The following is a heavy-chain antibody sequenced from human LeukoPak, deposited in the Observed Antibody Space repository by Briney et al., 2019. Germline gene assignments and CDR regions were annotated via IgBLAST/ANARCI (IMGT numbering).Heavy chain of an antibody. D-gene: IGHD3-9*01. CDR1: GGSISSSNW. CDR2: IYHSGST. Sequence: SETLSLTCAVSGGSISSSNWWSWVRQPPGKGLEWIGGIYHSGSTNYNPSLKSRVTISVDKSKNQFSLKLSSVTAADTAVYYCARAKGDYDILTGYFPYYFDYWGQGTLVTVSS. V-gene: IGHV4-4*02. J-gene: IGHJ4*02. CDR3: ARAKGDYDILTGYFPYYFDY.